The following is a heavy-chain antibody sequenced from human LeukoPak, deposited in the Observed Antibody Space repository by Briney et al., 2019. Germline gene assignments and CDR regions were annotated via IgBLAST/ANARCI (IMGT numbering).Heavy chain of an antibody. CDR1: GFTFSSYE. CDR3: ERVTVGYFDY. V-gene: IGHV3-48*03. D-gene: IGHD4-17*01. J-gene: IGHJ4*02. CDR2: ISSSGSTI. Sequence: GGSLRLSCAASGFTFSSYEMNWVRQAPGKGLEWVSYISSSGSTIYYADSVKGRFTISRDNAKNSLYLQMNSLRAEDTAVYYCERVTVGYFDYWGQGTLVTVSS.